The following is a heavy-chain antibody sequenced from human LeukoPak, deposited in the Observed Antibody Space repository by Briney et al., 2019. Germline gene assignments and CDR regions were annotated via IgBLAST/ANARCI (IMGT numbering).Heavy chain of an antibody. Sequence: GGSLRLSCAASGFTFNGYWMSWVRQAPGKGLEWVANIQQDGSEKKYVDSVKGRFTISRDNAKNSLYLQMDSLRAEDTAVYYCVRLRYTYGKNFDCWGQGTLVTVSS. D-gene: IGHD5-18*01. J-gene: IGHJ4*02. CDR1: GFTFNGYW. CDR3: VRLRYTYGKNFDC. CDR2: IQQDGSEK. V-gene: IGHV3-7*01.